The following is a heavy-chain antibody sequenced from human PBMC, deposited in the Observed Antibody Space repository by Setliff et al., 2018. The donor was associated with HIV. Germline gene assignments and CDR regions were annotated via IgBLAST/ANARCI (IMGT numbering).Heavy chain of an antibody. Sequence: SETLSLTCTVSGGSIGGYYWSWIRQPAGKGLEWIGHIYSTGSTRYNPSLESRLTILVDTSRNQFSLKLNSVTAADTAVYYCARAAYSGTYVWEPATDLWGRGTLVTVSS. V-gene: IGHV4-4*07. J-gene: IGHJ2*01. CDR1: GGSIGGYY. CDR3: ARAAYSGTYVWEPATDL. CDR2: IYSTGST. D-gene: IGHD1-26*01.